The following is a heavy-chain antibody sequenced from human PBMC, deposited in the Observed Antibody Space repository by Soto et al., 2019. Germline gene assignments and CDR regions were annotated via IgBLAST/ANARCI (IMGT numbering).Heavy chain of an antibody. Sequence: EAQLLESGGGLVHPGGSLSLSCAASGFTSTTYAMSWVRQAPGKGLEWVSAIDDFTGGTFYADSVKGRFTISRDHSKNTVYLQMNSLRAEDTAVYYCAKVNWNDRDGDYWGQGTLVTVSS. D-gene: IGHD1-1*01. CDR2: IDDFTGGT. CDR3: AKVNWNDRDGDY. V-gene: IGHV3-23*01. J-gene: IGHJ4*02. CDR1: GFTSTTYA.